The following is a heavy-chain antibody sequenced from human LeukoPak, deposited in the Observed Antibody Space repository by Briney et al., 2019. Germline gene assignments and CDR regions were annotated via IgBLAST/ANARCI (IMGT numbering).Heavy chain of an antibody. J-gene: IGHJ4*02. V-gene: IGHV3-48*01. Sequence: PGGSLRLSCAASGFTFSSYSMNWVRQAPGKGLEWVSYISSSSSPIYYADSVKGRFTISRDNAKNSLFLQMNSLRAEDTAVYYCASSRYDSSGYYGIIGYWGQGTLVTVSS. D-gene: IGHD3-22*01. CDR2: ISSSSSPI. CDR1: GFTFSSYS. CDR3: ASSRYDSSGYYGIIGY.